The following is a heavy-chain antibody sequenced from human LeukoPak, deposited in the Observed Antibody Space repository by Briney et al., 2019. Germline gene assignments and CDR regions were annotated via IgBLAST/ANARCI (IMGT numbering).Heavy chain of an antibody. CDR2: ISSSSSYI. Sequence: GGSLRLSCAASGFTFSSYSMNWVRQAPGKGLEWVSSISSSSSYIYYADSVKGRFTISRDNSKNTLYLQMNSLRAEDTAVYYCAREFIHASYYYYYYMDVWGKGTTVTVSS. J-gene: IGHJ6*03. D-gene: IGHD2-21*01. CDR3: AREFIHASYYYYYYMDV. CDR1: GFTFSSYS. V-gene: IGHV3-21*01.